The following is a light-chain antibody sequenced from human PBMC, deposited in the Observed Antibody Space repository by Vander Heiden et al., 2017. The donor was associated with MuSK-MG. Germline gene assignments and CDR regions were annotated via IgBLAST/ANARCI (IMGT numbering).Light chain of an antibody. J-gene: IGLJ3*02. CDR3: LIYYGSAQPCV. Sequence: QTVVTQEARRTVSPGGTVTLTCASSTGAVTSGYFPNWVQQKPGQAPRALMDSTNNRHSWTPARFAGSLLGDKDERNLSGAQPEDEAEDYGLIYYGSAQPCVFGGGTKMTV. CDR1: TGAVTSGYF. CDR2: STN. V-gene: IGLV7-43*01.